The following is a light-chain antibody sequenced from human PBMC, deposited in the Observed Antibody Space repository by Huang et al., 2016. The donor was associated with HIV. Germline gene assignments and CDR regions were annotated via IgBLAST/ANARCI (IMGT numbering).Light chain of an antibody. J-gene: IGKJ1*01. Sequence: EIVMTQSPATLSVSPGERATLSCRARQSVSSNLAWYQQTPGQAPRLLIYAASTRATGIPARFSGSGSRTEFTLTISSLQSEDFAVYYCQQYNNWPRTFGQGTKVEIK. V-gene: IGKV3-15*01. CDR3: QQYNNWPRT. CDR1: QSVSSN. CDR2: AAS.